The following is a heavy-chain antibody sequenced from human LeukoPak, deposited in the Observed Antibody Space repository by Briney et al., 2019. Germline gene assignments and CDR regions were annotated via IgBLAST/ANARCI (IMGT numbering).Heavy chain of an antibody. CDR2: ISTSGSPI. CDR3: ARGWDDDY. D-gene: IGHD1-1*01. Sequence: GGSLRLSCAASGFTFSAYTMKWVRQAPGKGLEWISYISTSGSPIYYADSVKGRFTISRDNAKYSVYLQMNSLRAEDTAMYYCARGWDDDYWGQGTLVTVSS. CDR1: GFTFSAYT. V-gene: IGHV3-48*01. J-gene: IGHJ4*02.